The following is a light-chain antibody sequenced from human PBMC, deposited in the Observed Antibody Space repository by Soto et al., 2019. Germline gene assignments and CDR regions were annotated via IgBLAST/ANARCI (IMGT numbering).Light chain of an antibody. CDR2: AAS. CDR3: QQYNSYLTWT. CDR1: QSIGRF. V-gene: IGKV1-16*01. J-gene: IGKJ1*01. Sequence: DNQVTQSPSSLSASVGDRVTITCRSSQSIGRFLNWYQQKPGKAPALLIYAASSLQSGVPSRFSGSGSGTEFTLTISSLQPDDFATYYCQQYNSYLTWTFGQGTKVDIK.